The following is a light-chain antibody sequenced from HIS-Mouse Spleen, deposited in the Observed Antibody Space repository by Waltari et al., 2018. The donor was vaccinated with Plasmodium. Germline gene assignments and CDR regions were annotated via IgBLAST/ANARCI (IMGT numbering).Light chain of an antibody. V-gene: IGLV3-1*01. Sequence: SYELPQPPSASVSPAQTASSTRSGDKSGDKYACWYQQKPGQSPVLVIYQDSKRPSGIPERFSGSNSGNTATLTISGTQAMDEADYYCQAWDSSTVVFGGGTKLTVL. CDR3: QAWDSSTVV. CDR2: QDS. J-gene: IGLJ2*01. CDR1: KSGDKY.